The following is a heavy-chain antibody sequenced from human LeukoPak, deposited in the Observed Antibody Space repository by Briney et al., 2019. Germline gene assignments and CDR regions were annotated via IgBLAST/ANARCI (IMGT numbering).Heavy chain of an antibody. J-gene: IGHJ4*02. D-gene: IGHD4-17*01. CDR2: ISGGGETT. Sequence: TGGSLRLSCAASGFTFNNYAMNWVRQAPGKGLEWVSSISGGGETTYYADSAKGRFTLSRDNSQNTLYLQMNSLRAEDTAVYYCARDYADYVGYFFFDYWGQGTLVTVSS. V-gene: IGHV3-23*01. CDR1: GFTFNNYA. CDR3: ARDYADYVGYFFFDY.